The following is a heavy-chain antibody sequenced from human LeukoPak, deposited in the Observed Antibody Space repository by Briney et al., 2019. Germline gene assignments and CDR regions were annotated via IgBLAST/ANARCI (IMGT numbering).Heavy chain of an antibody. CDR3: TKDHEGYFDY. V-gene: IGHV1-69*05. CDR2: IIPIFGTS. Sequence: ASVKVSCKASGGTFSSYAISWVRQAPGQGLEWMARIIPIFGTSDYAQKFQGRVTITMDESTSTAFMELSGLRSEDTAVYYCTKDHEGYFDYWGQGSLVTVSS. J-gene: IGHJ4*02. CDR1: GGTFSSYA.